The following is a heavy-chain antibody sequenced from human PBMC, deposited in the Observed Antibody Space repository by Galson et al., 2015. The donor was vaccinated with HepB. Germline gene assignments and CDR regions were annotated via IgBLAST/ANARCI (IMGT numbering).Heavy chain of an antibody. V-gene: IGHV3-23*01. J-gene: IGHJ6*02. CDR2: ISGSGGST. CDR1: GFTFSSYA. CDR3: AKVHRLRGSWTGYYYYGMDV. D-gene: IGHD6-13*01. Sequence: SLRLSCAASGFTFSSYAMSWVRQAPGKGLEWVSAISGSGGSTYYADSVKGRFTISRDNSKNTLYLQMNSLRAEDTAVYYCAKVHRLRGSWTGYYYYGMDVWGQGTTVTVSS.